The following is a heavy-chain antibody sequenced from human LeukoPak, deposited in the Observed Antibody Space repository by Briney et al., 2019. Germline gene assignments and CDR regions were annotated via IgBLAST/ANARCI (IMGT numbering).Heavy chain of an antibody. Sequence: GGSLRLSCAASGFTFSSYAMHWVRQAPGKGLEWVAVISYDGSNKYYAGSVRGRFTISRDNSKNTLYLQMNSLRAEDTAVYYCARTYYYDSRGEFDPWGQGTLVTVSS. D-gene: IGHD3-22*01. CDR3: ARTYYYDSRGEFDP. CDR2: ISYDGSNK. CDR1: GFTFSSYA. V-gene: IGHV3-30-3*01. J-gene: IGHJ5*02.